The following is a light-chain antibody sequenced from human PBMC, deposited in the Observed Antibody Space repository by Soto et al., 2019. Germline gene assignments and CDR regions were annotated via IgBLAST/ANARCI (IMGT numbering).Light chain of an antibody. V-gene: IGKV1-5*01. CDR3: QQYNSYSGM. CDR1: QTISTW. J-gene: IGKJ1*01. Sequence: DIQVAQSRPTLSASGGDRVTITCRASQTISTWMAWYQQKPGKAPKLLVYDASTLQSGVASRFSGSGSGTEFTLTISGLQPDDFASYYCQQYNSYSGMFGQGTKVDIK. CDR2: DAS.